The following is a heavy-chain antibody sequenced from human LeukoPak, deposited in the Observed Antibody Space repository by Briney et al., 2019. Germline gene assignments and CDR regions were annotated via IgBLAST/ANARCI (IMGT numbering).Heavy chain of an antibody. V-gene: IGHV1-58*01. CDR2: VSVGSGLT. Sequence: SVKVSCKASGFTFRTSTVQWVRQARGQRLEWIGWVSVGSGLTNYAHSLQERLSITRDMSTGTAYMELGSLTSDDTAVYYCAAELNGVNSYCCNFEIWGQGTAVTVSS. CDR1: GFTFRTST. CDR3: AAELNGVNSYCCNFEI. D-gene: IGHD4-23*01. J-gene: IGHJ3*02.